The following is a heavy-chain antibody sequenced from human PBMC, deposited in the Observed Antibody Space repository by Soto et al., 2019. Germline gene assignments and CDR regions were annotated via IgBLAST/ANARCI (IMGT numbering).Heavy chain of an antibody. V-gene: IGHV3-23*01. D-gene: IGHD2-15*01. Sequence: EVQLLESGGGLVQPGGSLRLSCAASRFSFNTYAMSWVRQDPGKGLVWVSTVSPGGDATYYADSVKGRFTISRENSKTTWYLQMYSARADDSAVYFCAKVRESSSGNRCYSFSYNSMDVGGQGTTVTVSS. CDR2: VSPGGDAT. CDR3: AKVRESSSGNRCYSFSYNSMDV. J-gene: IGHJ6*02. CDR1: RFSFNTYA.